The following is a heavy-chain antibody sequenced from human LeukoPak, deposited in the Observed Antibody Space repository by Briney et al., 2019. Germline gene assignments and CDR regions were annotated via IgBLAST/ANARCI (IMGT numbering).Heavy chain of an antibody. CDR2: LYTSGTT. Sequence: PSQTLSLTCTVSGGSISSGSYYWTWIRQPAGKGLEWIGHLYTSGTTSYNPSLQGRVAISADTSRHQFSLRLTSVTAADTAVYYCARAGGSVGWYGTIDSWGQGTLVTVSS. J-gene: IGHJ4*02. CDR3: ARAGGSVGWYGTIDS. D-gene: IGHD6-19*01. CDR1: GGSISSGSYY. V-gene: IGHV4-61*09.